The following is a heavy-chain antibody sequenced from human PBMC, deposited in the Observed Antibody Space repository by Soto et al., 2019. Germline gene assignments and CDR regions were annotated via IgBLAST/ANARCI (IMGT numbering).Heavy chain of an antibody. D-gene: IGHD2-15*01. CDR3: AKDVVVVAATPGAFDI. J-gene: IGHJ3*02. CDR2: ISGSGGST. V-gene: IGHV3-23*01. Sequence: PGGSLRLSCAASGFTFSSYAMSWVRQAPGKGLEWVSAISGSGGSTYYADSVKGRFTISRDNSKNTLYLQMNSLRAEDTAVYYCAKDVVVVAATPGAFDIWGQGTMVTVSS. CDR1: GFTFSSYA.